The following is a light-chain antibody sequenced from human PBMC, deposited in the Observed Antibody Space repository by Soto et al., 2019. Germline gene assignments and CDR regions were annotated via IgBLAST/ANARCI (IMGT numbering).Light chain of an antibody. Sequence: AIQMTQSPSSLSASVGDRLTITCRASQDSKNDLGWYQQKPGKAPKLLIYAASILQSGVPSRFSGSGFGTNFTLTISSLHPEDFATYYCLQDYIYPLSFGGGTKVELK. CDR2: AAS. CDR3: LQDYIYPLS. V-gene: IGKV1-6*01. J-gene: IGKJ4*01. CDR1: QDSKND.